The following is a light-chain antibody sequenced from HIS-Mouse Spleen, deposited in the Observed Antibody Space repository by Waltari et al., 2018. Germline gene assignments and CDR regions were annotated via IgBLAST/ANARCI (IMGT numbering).Light chain of an antibody. CDR3: QQYYSYPLT. CDR2: AAS. J-gene: IGKJ3*01. Sequence: AIRMTQSPSSFSASTGDRVTITCRASQGISGYLAWYQQKPGKAPKLLIYAASTLQSGVPSRFSGSGSGTDVTLTISCLQSEDFATYYCQQYYSYPLTFGPGTKVDIK. CDR1: QGISGY. V-gene: IGKV1-8*01.